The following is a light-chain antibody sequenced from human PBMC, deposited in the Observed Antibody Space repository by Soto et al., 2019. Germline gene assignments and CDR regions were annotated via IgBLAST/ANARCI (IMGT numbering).Light chain of an antibody. Sequence: QSVLTQPRSVSGSPGQSVTLSCTGTSSDVANYNYVSWYQQHPGKAPKLMIYDVTRRPSGVPDRFSGSKSGKTASLTISGLQAEDEADYYCCSYAGSYTYVFGIGTKVTVL. CDR1: SSDVANYNY. CDR2: DVT. CDR3: CSYAGSYTYV. J-gene: IGLJ1*01. V-gene: IGLV2-11*01.